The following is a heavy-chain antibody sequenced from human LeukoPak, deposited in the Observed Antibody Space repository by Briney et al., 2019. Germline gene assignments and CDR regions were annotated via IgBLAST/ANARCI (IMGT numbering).Heavy chain of an antibody. V-gene: IGHV4-59*08. CDR2: IYYSGST. CDR1: GDSVSTYY. Sequence: PSETLSLTCTVSGDSVSTYYWNWIRQPPGEGLEWIGYIYYSGSTNYNPSLKSRVTISVHTSKDQLSLKLSSVTAADTAVYYCARLGHQGFDYWGQGTLVTVSS. D-gene: IGHD1-26*01. J-gene: IGHJ4*02. CDR3: ARLGHQGFDY.